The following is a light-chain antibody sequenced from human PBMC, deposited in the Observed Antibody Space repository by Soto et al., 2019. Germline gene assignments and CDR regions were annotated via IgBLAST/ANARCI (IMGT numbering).Light chain of an antibody. Sequence: QLVLTQPPSASGSPGQSVTISCTGTSSDVGTHGYVSWYQQHAGKAPKLMIYDVTKRPSGVPDRFSGSKSANTASLTVSGLQAEDEAAYYCMCYAGGNNWVFGGGTKVTVL. V-gene: IGLV2-8*01. CDR1: SSDVGTHGY. CDR2: DVT. J-gene: IGLJ3*02. CDR3: MCYAGGNNWV.